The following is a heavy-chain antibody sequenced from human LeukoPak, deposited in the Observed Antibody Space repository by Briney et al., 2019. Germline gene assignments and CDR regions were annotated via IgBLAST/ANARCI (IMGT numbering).Heavy chain of an antibody. CDR1: GGSISSGDYY. D-gene: IGHD2-2*02. Sequence: SQTLSLTCTVSGGSISSGDYYWSWIRQPPGKGLEWIGYIYYSGSTYYNPSLKSRVTISVDTSKTQFSLKLSSVTAADTAVYYCARGPRYSSSTSCYRPYYFDYWGQGTLVTVSS. CDR2: IYYSGST. J-gene: IGHJ4*02. CDR3: ARGPRYSSSTSCYRPYYFDY. V-gene: IGHV4-30-4*08.